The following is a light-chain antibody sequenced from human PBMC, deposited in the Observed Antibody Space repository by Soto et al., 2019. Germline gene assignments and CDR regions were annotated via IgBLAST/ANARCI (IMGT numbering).Light chain of an antibody. V-gene: IGLV8-61*01. J-gene: IGLJ2*01. CDR2: ATN. Sequence: QTVVTQEPSFSVSPGETVTLTCGLNSGSVSTSYYPGWYQQTPGQAPRTLIYATNTRSSGVPDRFSGSILGNKAALTITGAQADDESDYYCVLYLGRAIVVFGGGTKLTVL. CDR3: VLYLGRAIVV. CDR1: SGSVSTSYY.